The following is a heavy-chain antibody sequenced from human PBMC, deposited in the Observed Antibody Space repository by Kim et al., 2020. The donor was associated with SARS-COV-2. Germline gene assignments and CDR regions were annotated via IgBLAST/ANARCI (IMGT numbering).Heavy chain of an antibody. Sequence: LKSRVTISVDTSKNQFSLKLSSVTAADTAVYYCARAYYYGSGSQVWFDPWGQGTLVTVSS. V-gene: IGHV4-59*01. CDR3: ARAYYYGSGSQVWFDP. D-gene: IGHD3-10*01. J-gene: IGHJ5*02.